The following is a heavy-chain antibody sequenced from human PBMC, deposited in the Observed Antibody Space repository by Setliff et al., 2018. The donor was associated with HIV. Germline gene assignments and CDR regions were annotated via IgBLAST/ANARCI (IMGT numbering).Heavy chain of an antibody. CDR2: VSAYNGKT. Sequence: ASVKVSCKASGDTFTRFGFTWVRLAPGQGLEWMGWVSAYNGKTRYAQNFQDRVTMTTDTSTSTAYMELRSLTSDDTAVYFCARMGYIDSSGYPDHWGQGTLVTVSS. CDR1: GDTFTRFG. J-gene: IGHJ5*02. V-gene: IGHV1-18*01. D-gene: IGHD3-22*01. CDR3: ARMGYIDSSGYPDH.